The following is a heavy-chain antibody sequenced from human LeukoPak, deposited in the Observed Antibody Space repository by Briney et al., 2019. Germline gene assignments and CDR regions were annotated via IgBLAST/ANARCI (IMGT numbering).Heavy chain of an antibody. V-gene: IGHV1-2*02. Sequence: ASVKVSCKASGYTFTGYYMHWVRQAPGQGLEWMGWINPNSGGTNYAQKFQGRVTMTRDTSISTAYMELSRLRSDDTAVYYCARANDFWSGYSTVDYWGQGTLVTVSS. CDR2: INPNSGGT. J-gene: IGHJ4*02. CDR1: GYTFTGYY. D-gene: IGHD3-3*01. CDR3: ARANDFWSGYSTVDY.